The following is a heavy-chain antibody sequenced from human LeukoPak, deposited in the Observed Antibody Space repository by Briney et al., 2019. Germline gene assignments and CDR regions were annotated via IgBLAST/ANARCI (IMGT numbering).Heavy chain of an antibody. V-gene: IGHV4-39*07. CDR1: GGSISGSGYY. D-gene: IGHD3-10*01. Sequence: PSETLSLTCTVSGGSISGSGYYWVWIRQPPGKGLEWIGEINHSGSTNYNPSLKSRVTISVDTSKNQFSLKLSSVTAADTAVYYCARGEYGSGSYYVDYWGQGTLVTVSS. CDR3: ARGEYGSGSYYVDY. J-gene: IGHJ4*02. CDR2: INHSGST.